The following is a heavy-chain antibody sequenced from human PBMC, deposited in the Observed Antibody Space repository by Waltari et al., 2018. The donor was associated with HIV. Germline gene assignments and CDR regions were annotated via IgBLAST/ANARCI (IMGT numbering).Heavy chain of an antibody. Sequence: EVLLVESGGGLVQPGGSLRLSCAASGFTFSTYWMHWVRQAPGKGLVWLSRIDEYGGITNYADSVEGRFTISRDNAKNTLYLQMNNLRAEDTATYYCARDLSGYSDYWGQGTLVTVSS. CDR2: IDEYGGIT. V-gene: IGHV3-74*01. CDR1: GFTFSTYW. D-gene: IGHD3-3*01. J-gene: IGHJ4*02. CDR3: ARDLSGYSDY.